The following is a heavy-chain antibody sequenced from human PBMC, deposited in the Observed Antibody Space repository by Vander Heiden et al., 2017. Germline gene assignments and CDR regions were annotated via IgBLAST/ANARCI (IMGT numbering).Heavy chain of an antibody. J-gene: IGHJ3*02. V-gene: IGHV4-34*01. CDR3: ARVLGIRRGRVGDAFDI. CDR2: INNSGRT. D-gene: IGHD2-15*01. CDR1: GGSSSGYY. Sequence: QVQLQQWGAVLLQPSAPLSLTCAVYGGSSSGYYWSWIRQPPGKGLEWIGEINNSGRTNYNPSRKMRVTISVDTSKNQFSLKMSSVTAAETAVYYCARVLGIRRGRVGDAFDIWGQGTMVTVSS.